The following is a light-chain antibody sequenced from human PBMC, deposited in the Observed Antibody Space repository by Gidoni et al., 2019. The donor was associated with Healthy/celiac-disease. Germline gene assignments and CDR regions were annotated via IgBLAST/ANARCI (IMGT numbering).Light chain of an antibody. CDR3: LQDYNYPFT. J-gene: IGKJ3*01. Sequence: AIQMTQSPSSLSASVGDRVTITCRASQGIRNDLGWYQQKPGKAPTLLIYAASSLQRGVPSRFSRSGSGTDFTLTISSLQPEAFATYYCLQDYNYPFTFGPGTKVDIQ. CDR1: QGIRND. V-gene: IGKV1-6*01. CDR2: AAS.